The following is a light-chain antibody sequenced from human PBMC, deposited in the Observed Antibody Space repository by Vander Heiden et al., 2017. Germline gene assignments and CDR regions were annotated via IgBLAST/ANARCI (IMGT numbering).Light chain of an antibody. CDR1: SSDVGGYNY. J-gene: IGLJ1*01. CDR3: SSYTSSSTYV. Sequence: QSALTQSASVSGSPGQSITISCTGTSSDVGGYNYVSWYQQHPGKAPQLMIYDVTNRPSGVSNRFSGSKSGNTASLTISGLQAEDEADYYCSSYTSSSTYVFGTGTKVTVL. V-gene: IGLV2-14*03. CDR2: DVT.